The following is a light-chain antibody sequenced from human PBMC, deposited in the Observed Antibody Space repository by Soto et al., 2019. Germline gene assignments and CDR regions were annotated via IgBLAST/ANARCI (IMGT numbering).Light chain of an antibody. CDR1: QSLLHSNGYNY. CDR2: LGS. CDR3: MQALQTPIT. V-gene: IGKV2-28*01. Sequence: DIVMTQSPLSLPVTPGEPASISCRSSQSLLHSNGYNYLDWYLQKPGQSPQLLIYLGSNRASGVHDXXSGSGSGTDFTLKISRVEAEDVGVYYCMQALQTPITFGQGTRLEIK. J-gene: IGKJ5*01.